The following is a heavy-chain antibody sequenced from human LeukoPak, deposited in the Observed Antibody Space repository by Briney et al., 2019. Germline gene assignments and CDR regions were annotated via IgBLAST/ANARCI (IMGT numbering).Heavy chain of an antibody. Sequence: PSETLSLTCTVSGGSISSYYWSWVRQPAGKGLEWIGRIYTSGSTNYNPSLKSRVTMSVDTSKNQFSLKLSSVTAADTAVYYCARDCRSTSFIAGDPYYYMDVWGKGTTVTVSS. D-gene: IGHD2-2*01. CDR3: ARDCRSTSFIAGDPYYYMDV. CDR2: IYTSGST. CDR1: GGSISSYY. V-gene: IGHV4-4*07. J-gene: IGHJ6*03.